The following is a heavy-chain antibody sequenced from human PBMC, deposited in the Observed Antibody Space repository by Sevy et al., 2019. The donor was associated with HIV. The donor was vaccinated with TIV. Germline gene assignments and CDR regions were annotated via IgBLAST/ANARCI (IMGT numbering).Heavy chain of an antibody. D-gene: IGHD3-3*01. CDR2: ISFAGSSK. V-gene: IGHV3-30*18. CDR3: AKESGSYYDFVSGHDAFGV. J-gene: IGHJ3*01. CDR1: GFNFSSYG. Sequence: GGSLRLSCEGSGFNFSSYGMHWVRQAPGKGLEWVAIISFAGSSKYYADSVKGRFTISRDNSKNTLYLQINSLRAEDTAVYYCAKESGSYYDFVSGHDAFGVWGQGTMVTVSS.